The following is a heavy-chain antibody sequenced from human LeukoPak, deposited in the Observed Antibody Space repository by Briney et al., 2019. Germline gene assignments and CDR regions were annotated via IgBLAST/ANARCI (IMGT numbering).Heavy chain of an antibody. V-gene: IGHV1-2*02. J-gene: IGHJ3*01. CDR1: GYTFTGYY. CDR3: ASKGAGHCYDASCMGSFDL. CDR2: INPNTGDT. D-gene: IGHD2-15*01. Sequence: ASVKVSCKASGYTFTGYYLHWVRQAPGQGPEWMGCINPNTGDTNSAQNFQGRVIMTRDTSITTAYMELSRLKSDDTALYYCASKGAGHCYDASCMGSFDLWGQGTTVAVSS.